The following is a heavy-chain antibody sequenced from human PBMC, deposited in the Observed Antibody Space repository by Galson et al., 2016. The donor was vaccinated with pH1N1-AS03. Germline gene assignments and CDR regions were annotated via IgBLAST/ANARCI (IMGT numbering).Heavy chain of an antibody. Sequence: SVKVSCKASGGTFNNYGISWVRQAPGQGLEWMGGIIPIFGKPNYAQKFQGRVTITADKATNTVYMELSSLRSEDTAVYYCAREAGYCRGGTCYDYWGQGSLVTVSS. D-gene: IGHD2-15*01. CDR2: IIPIFGKP. CDR3: AREAGYCRGGTCYDY. CDR1: GGTFNNYG. J-gene: IGHJ4*02. V-gene: IGHV1-69*06.